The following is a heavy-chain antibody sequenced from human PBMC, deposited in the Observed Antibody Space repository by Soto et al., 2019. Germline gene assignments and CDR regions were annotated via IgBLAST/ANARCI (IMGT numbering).Heavy chain of an antibody. V-gene: IGHV1-3*01. J-gene: IGHJ4*02. CDR3: ARGPNIAAAGTDS. CDR2: INAGNGNT. CDR1: GYTFTSYA. D-gene: IGHD6-13*01. Sequence: QVQLVQSGAAVKKPGASVKVSCKASGYTFTSYAMHWVRQAPGQRLEWMGWINAGNGNTKYSQKFQGRVTSTRDTSASTAYVELSSLRSEDTAVYYCARGPNIAAAGTDSWGQGTLVTVSS.